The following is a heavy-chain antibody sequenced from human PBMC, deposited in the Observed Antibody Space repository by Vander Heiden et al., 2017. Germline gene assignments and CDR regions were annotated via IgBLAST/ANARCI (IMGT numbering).Heavy chain of an antibody. CDR3: ARAESLTGTGCFDH. D-gene: IGHD1-1*01. Sequence: QVQLVESGGGVVQPGKSLSLSCAASGFTFNNYAMQWVRQAPGKGLEWVASIWYDGSDQRYVDSVKGRFSISRDNSKNTVHLQMNSLSVEDTAFYYCARAESLTGTGCFDHWGQGVLVTVSS. V-gene: IGHV3-33*01. CDR1: GFTFNNYA. CDR2: IWYDGSDQ. J-gene: IGHJ4*02.